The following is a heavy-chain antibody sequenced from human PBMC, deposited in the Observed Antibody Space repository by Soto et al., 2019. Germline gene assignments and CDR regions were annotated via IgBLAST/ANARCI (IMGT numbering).Heavy chain of an antibody. Sequence: GGSLRLSCAASGFTFSSYSMNWVRQAPGKGLEWVSYISSSSSTIYYADSVKGRFTISRDNAKNSLYLQMNSLRDEETAVYYCARVTTSHLYSGSYYPKFFDYWGQGTLVTVSS. D-gene: IGHD1-26*01. CDR2: ISSSSSTI. CDR1: GFTFSSYS. V-gene: IGHV3-48*02. CDR3: ARVTTSHLYSGSYYPKFFDY. J-gene: IGHJ4*02.